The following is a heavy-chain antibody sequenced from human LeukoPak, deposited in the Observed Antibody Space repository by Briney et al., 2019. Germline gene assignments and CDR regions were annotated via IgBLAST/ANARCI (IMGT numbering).Heavy chain of an antibody. D-gene: IGHD2-2*01. Sequence: SETLSLTCAVYGGSFSGYYWSWIRQPPGKGLEWIGEINHSGSTNYNPSLKSRVTVSVDTSKNQFSLKLSSVTAADTAVYYCARALPKLGYCSSTSCYAVYFDYWGQGTLVTVSS. CDR3: ARALPKLGYCSSTSCYAVYFDY. V-gene: IGHV4-34*01. CDR1: GGSFSGYY. J-gene: IGHJ4*02. CDR2: INHSGST.